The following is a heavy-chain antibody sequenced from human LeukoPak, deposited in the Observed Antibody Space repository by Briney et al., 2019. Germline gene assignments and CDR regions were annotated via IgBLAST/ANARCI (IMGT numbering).Heavy chain of an antibody. CDR2: INWNGGST. CDR3: NGYCSSASCYSDMDV. D-gene: IGHD2-2*02. Sequence: GGSLRLSCVASGFTFDDYEMSWVRQAPGKGLEWVSGINWNGGSTGYADSVKGRFTISRDNAKNSLYLRMNSLRAEDTALYYCNGYCSSASCYSDMDVWGQGTTVTVSS. V-gene: IGHV3-20*04. J-gene: IGHJ6*02. CDR1: GFTFDDYE.